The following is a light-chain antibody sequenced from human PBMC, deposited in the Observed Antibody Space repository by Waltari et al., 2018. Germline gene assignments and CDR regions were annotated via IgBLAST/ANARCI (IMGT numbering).Light chain of an antibody. Sequence: QSALTQPRSVSGSPGQSVTISCTGTSSDVGGYNYVSWYQQHPGKAPKLMIYDVNKRPPGVRERVSGSKSGNTASLTISGLQAEDEADFYCCSYAGSYILVFGGGTKLTVL. CDR2: DVN. CDR1: SSDVGGYNY. V-gene: IGLV2-11*01. CDR3: CSYAGSYILV. J-gene: IGLJ2*01.